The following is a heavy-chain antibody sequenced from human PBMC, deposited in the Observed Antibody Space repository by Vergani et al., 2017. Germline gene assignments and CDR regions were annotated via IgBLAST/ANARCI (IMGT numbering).Heavy chain of an antibody. D-gene: IGHD2-2*01. Sequence: EVQLVESGEGLVQPGGSLRLSCAASGFTIRSTYMSWGRQVPGKGLEWVSLIYSGGSTYYSDSVKCRFTISRDNSKNTLHLQMNSLRAEDTAVYYCAKGRNIVVVLAAMGAFDIGSQGTMVTVSS. V-gene: IGHV3-66*02. J-gene: IGHJ3*02. CDR2: IYSGGST. CDR3: AKGRNIVVVLAAMGAFDI. CDR1: GFTIRSTY.